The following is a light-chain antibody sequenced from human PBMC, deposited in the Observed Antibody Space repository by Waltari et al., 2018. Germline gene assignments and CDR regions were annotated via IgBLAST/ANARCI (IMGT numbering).Light chain of an antibody. V-gene: IGKV1-39*01. CDR1: QSISNY. Sequence: DIHMTQSPISLSASVGDRVTIPCRTNQSISNYPNWYQQKRGSSPKLLIYGASTLQGGVPSRFTGSGSGKDFTLTISSLQTEDFATYFCQQSYSNMYTFGQGTK. CDR2: GAS. J-gene: IGKJ2*01. CDR3: QQSYSNMYT.